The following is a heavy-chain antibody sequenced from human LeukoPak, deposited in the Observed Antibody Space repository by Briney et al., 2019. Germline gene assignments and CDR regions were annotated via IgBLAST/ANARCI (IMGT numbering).Heavy chain of an antibody. Sequence: PGGSLRLSCAASGFTFSAYTLHWVRQAPGKGLDWVALILYDGTNKYNADSVKDRFTISRDNSKNTLYLQMNSLSTEDTALYYCARDQGYTYGHSFDYWGQGTLVTVSS. CDR3: ARDQGYTYGHSFDY. J-gene: IGHJ4*02. V-gene: IGHV3-30-3*01. D-gene: IGHD5-18*01. CDR1: GFTFSAYT. CDR2: ILYDGTNK.